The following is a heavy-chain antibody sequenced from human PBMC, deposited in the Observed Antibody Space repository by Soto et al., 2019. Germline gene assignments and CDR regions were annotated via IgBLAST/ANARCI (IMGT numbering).Heavy chain of an antibody. D-gene: IGHD3-10*01. CDR3: ARHEREDGSGSRPYGTYYYYYYMDV. CDR1: GDSVTSHY. V-gene: IGHV4-59*08. J-gene: IGHJ6*03. Sequence: PSETLSLTCSFSGDSVTSHYLTWIRQSPEKGLEWIGYMHYTGFSHYNPSLGSRLTISVDRSKNQFSLQLTSVTVADTAVYYCARHEREDGSGSRPYGTYYYYYYMDVWGKGTTVTVSS. CDR2: MHYTGFS.